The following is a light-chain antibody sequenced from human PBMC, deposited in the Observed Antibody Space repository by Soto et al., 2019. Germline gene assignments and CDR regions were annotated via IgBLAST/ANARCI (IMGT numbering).Light chain of an antibody. Sequence: QSVLTQPASVSGSPGQSITISCPGTSSDVGGYNYVSWYQQHPGKAPKLMIYDVSNRPSGVSNRFSGSKSGNTASLTISGLQAEDEADYYCSSYTTSRTSVFGTGTKVTVL. CDR3: SSYTTSRTSV. CDR1: SSDVGGYNY. V-gene: IGLV2-14*01. CDR2: DVS. J-gene: IGLJ1*01.